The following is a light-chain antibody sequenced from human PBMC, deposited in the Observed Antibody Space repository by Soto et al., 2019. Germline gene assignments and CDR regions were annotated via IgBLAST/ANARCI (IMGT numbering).Light chain of an antibody. CDR1: QSLLHSSGYNY. V-gene: IGKV2-28*01. CDR2: LGS. Sequence: DIVMTQSPLSLRVIPGEPASISCRSSQSLLHSSGYNYLHWYLQKPGQSPQLLISLGSDRASGVPDRFSGSGAGTDFTLKISRVEAEDVGVYYCMRSVQPPITFGQGTRLEIK. CDR3: MRSVQPPIT. J-gene: IGKJ5*01.